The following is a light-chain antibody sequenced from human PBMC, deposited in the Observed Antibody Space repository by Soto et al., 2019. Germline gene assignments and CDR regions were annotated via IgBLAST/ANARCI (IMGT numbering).Light chain of an antibody. Sequence: ELVMTQSPATLSVSAGERVTLSCRASQSVSSNLAWYQQKPGQDPRLLIYGESTRATGIPARFSGSGSGTDFTLTISSLQSEDFAVYYCQQYNNWPPLTFGGGTKVEIK. CDR3: QQYNNWPPLT. CDR1: QSVSSN. J-gene: IGKJ4*01. V-gene: IGKV3D-15*01. CDR2: GES.